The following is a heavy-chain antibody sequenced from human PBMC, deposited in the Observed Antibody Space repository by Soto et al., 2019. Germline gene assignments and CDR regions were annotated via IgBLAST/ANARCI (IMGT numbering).Heavy chain of an antibody. J-gene: IGHJ3*02. CDR1: GYTLTELS. Sequence: ASVKVSCKVSGYTLTELSMHWVRQAPGKGLEWMGGFDPEDGETIYAQKFQGRVTMTEDTSTDTAYMELSSLRSEDTAVYYCATDRPHMVAVAGTGAFDIWGQGTMVTVSS. D-gene: IGHD6-19*01. CDR2: FDPEDGET. CDR3: ATDRPHMVAVAGTGAFDI. V-gene: IGHV1-24*01.